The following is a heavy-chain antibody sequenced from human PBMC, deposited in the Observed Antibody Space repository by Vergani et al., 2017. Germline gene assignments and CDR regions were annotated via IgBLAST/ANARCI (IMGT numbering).Heavy chain of an antibody. CDR3: ARHSTVEWLVKLGWIDP. CDR1: GASIRSSNYY. J-gene: IGHJ5*02. D-gene: IGHD6-19*01. V-gene: IGHV4-39*01. Sequence: QLQLQESGPGLVKPSATLSLTFSVSGASIRSSNYYWGWIRQPPGKGLEWIASIYYSGSTYYNPSLKSRITISVDTSKNQFSLKLSSVTAADTAVYFCARHSTVEWLVKLGWIDPWGKGILVTVAS. CDR2: IYYSGST.